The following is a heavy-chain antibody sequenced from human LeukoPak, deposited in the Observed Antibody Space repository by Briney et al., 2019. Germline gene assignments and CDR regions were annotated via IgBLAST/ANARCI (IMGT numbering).Heavy chain of an antibody. J-gene: IGHJ4*02. D-gene: IGHD2-15*01. CDR2: FSGIGGST. CDR1: GFTFSSYA. Sequence: GGSLRLSCAASGFTFSSYAMSWVRQAPGKGLECISGFSGIGGSTYYADSVKGRFTISRDNAKNSLYLQMNSLRAEDTAVYYCARDLAPYCSGGRCSTFDSWGQGTLVTVSS. V-gene: IGHV3-23*01. CDR3: ARDLAPYCSGGRCSTFDS.